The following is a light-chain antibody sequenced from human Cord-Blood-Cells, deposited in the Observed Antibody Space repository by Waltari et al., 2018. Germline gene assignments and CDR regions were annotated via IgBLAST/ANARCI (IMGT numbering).Light chain of an antibody. CDR1: QSISSW. J-gene: IGKJ3*01. V-gene: IGKV1-5*01. Sequence: DMQMTQSRSTLSSSVVEKVNITCLASQSISSWFAWYQQKPGKAPKLLIYDASSLESGVPSRFSGSGSGTEFTLTISSLQPDDFATYYCQQYNSYFTFGPGTKVDIK. CDR2: DAS. CDR3: QQYNSYFT.